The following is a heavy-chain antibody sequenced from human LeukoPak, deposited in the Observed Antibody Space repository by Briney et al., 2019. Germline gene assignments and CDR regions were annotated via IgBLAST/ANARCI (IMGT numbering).Heavy chain of an antibody. J-gene: IGHJ5*02. CDR1: GFTVSNDY. D-gene: IGHD2-15*01. V-gene: IGHV3-53*01. CDR2: IFSGGDT. CDR3: ARVVVAVTNRFDP. Sequence: GGSLRLSCAASGFTVSNDYMSWVRQAPGKGLEWVSVIFSGGDTYYRDSVKGRFTISRDNSKNTVDLQMNSLRADATAVYYCARVVVAVTNRFDPWGQGTLVTVSS.